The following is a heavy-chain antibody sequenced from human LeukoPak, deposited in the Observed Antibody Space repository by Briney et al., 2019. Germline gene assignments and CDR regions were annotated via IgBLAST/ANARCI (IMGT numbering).Heavy chain of an antibody. V-gene: IGHV3-7*01. CDR3: ARSAR. CDR2: INQDGSAQ. J-gene: IGHJ4*02. CDR1: GFKFSDHY. Sequence: GGSLRLSCAASGFKFSDHYIDWVRQAPEKGLEWVANINQDGSAQYYVDSVKGRFTISRDNAKSSLYLQMNSLRAEDTAVYYCARSARWGQGTLVTVSS.